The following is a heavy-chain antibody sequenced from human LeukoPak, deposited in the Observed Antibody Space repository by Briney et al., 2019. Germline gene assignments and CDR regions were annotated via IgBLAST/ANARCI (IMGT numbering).Heavy chain of an antibody. CDR2: ISSSSSYI. V-gene: IGHV3-21*01. CDR3: ARAKRADFWSGYHSSTYYYYYYGMDV. D-gene: IGHD3-3*01. Sequence: GGSLRLSCAASGFTFSSYSMNWVRQAPGKGLEWVSSISSSSSYIYYANSVKGRFTISRDNAKNSLYLQTNSLRAEDTAVYYCARAKRADFWSGYHSSTYYYYYYGMDVWGQGTTVTVSS. J-gene: IGHJ6*02. CDR1: GFTFSSYS.